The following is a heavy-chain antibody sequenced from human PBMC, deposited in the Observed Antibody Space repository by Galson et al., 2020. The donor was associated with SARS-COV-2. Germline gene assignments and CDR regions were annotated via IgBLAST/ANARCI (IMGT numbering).Heavy chain of an antibody. CDR2: VSYSGTT. CDR1: VDSISSSYSY. Sequence: SETLSLTCTVSVDSISSSYSYWAWIRQPPGKGLEWVGSVSYSGTTYTNPSPRGRVTIPIDASKTQFSLKLSSATAADTAVYYCARVPYSSSWYVDYWGQGTLVAVSS. D-gene: IGHD6-13*01. V-gene: IGHV4-39*07. CDR3: ARVPYSSSWYVDY. J-gene: IGHJ4*02.